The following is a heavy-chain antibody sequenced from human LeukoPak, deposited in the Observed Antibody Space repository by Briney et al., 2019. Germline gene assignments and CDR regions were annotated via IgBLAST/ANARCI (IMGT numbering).Heavy chain of an antibody. J-gene: IGHJ6*02. CDR1: GGSISSYY. CDR3: AGGVYSSGWYSHWYYYGMDV. CDR2: IYYSGGT. D-gene: IGHD6-19*01. V-gene: IGHV4-59*08. Sequence: SETLSLTCTVSGGSISSYYWSWIRLPPGKGLGWIGYIYYSGGTNYNPSLKSRVTISVDTSKNQFSLKLSSVTAADTAVYYCAGGVYSSGWYSHWYYYGMDVWGQGTTVTVSS.